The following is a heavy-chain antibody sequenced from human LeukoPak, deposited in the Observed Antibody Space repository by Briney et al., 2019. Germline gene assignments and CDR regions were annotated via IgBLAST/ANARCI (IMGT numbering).Heavy chain of an antibody. CDR3: ARDYGSGSYSYYYYMDV. CDR2: IKQDGSEK. CDR1: GSTFSSYW. V-gene: IGHV3-7*01. Sequence: GGSLRLSCAASGSTFSSYWMSWVRQAPGKGLEWVANIKQDGSEKYYVDSVKGRFTISRDNAKNSLYLQMTSLRAEDTTVYYCARDYGSGSYSYYYYMDVWGKGTTVTISS. J-gene: IGHJ6*03. D-gene: IGHD3-10*01.